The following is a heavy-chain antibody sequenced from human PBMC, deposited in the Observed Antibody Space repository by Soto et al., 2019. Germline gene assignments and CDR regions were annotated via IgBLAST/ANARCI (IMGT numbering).Heavy chain of an antibody. CDR3: AKRRGAGGHFGY. V-gene: IGHV3-23*01. J-gene: IGHJ4*02. D-gene: IGHD2-15*01. CDR2: VSIGGST. CDR1: GFTFTSYA. Sequence: LSRSGEAYGFTFTSYAMGWDRQGPGKGLEWVAVVSIGGSTHYADSVRGRFTISRDNSKNTLSLQMNSLTAEDTAVYFCAKRRGAGGHFGYWDQGALVAVSS.